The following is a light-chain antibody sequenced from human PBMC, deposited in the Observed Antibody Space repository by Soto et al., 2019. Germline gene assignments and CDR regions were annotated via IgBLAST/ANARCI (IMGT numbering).Light chain of an antibody. CDR2: GTS. V-gene: IGKV3-15*01. Sequence: EIVMTQSPATLSVSPGERATLSCRASQSVSTTLAWYHQKPGQAPSLLIYGTSTRATGIPARFSGSGSGTEFTLTISSLQSEDFAVYYCQKYNNWPRTFGQGNKVEIQ. CDR1: QSVSTT. J-gene: IGKJ1*01. CDR3: QKYNNWPRT.